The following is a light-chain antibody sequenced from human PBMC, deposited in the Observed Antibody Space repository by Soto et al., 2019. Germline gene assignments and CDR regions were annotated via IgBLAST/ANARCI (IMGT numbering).Light chain of an antibody. CDR1: QSGSYN. Sequence: EIVMTQSPATLSVSPGERATLSCRASQSGSYNLAWYQQKPGQGPRLLIYGAFTRATGIPARFSGSGSGTEFTLTISSLQSEDFGVYYCQQYKNWPPLTFGGGTQVEIK. CDR2: GAF. CDR3: QQYKNWPPLT. V-gene: IGKV3-15*01. J-gene: IGKJ4*01.